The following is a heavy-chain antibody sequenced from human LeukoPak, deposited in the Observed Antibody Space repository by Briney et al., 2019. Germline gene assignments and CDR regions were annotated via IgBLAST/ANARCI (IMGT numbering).Heavy chain of an antibody. CDR3: ARARWITFGGVIVILDWFDP. Sequence: ASVKVSCKASGYTFTSYGISWVRQAPGQGLEWMGWISAYNGNTNYAQKLQGRVTMTTDTPTSTAYMKLRSLRSDDMAVYYCARARWITFGGVIVILDWFDPWGQGTLVTVSS. CDR2: ISAYNGNT. D-gene: IGHD3-16*02. CDR1: GYTFTSYG. J-gene: IGHJ5*02. V-gene: IGHV1-18*03.